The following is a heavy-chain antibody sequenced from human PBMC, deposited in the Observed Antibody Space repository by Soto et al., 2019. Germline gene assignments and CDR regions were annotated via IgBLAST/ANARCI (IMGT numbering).Heavy chain of an antibody. CDR3: PLVCGGAAPACGY. J-gene: IGHJ1*01. Sequence: QLVQSGAAVKKPGASVKVSCKASGYTFTSYGISWVRQAPGQGLEWMGWNSANNGKRSYSQNLQDRVTLTTDTPTRSLYIALTSLKSGDPAVCSCPLVCGGAAPACGYWGQRIHITVSS. D-gene: IGHD2-21*01. V-gene: IGHV1-18*01. CDR2: NSANNGKR. CDR1: GYTFTSYG.